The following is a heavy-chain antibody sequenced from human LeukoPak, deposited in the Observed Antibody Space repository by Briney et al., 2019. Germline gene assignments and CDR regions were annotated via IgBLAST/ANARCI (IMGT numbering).Heavy chain of an antibody. V-gene: IGHV4-59*08. CDR3: GKLSREYYGPESYCLDY. J-gene: IGHJ4*02. CDR1: GGSFSSYY. D-gene: IGHD3-10*01. CDR2: IYYSGST. Sequence: PSETLSLPCSVSGGSFSSYYWRWLRQPPGKGLEWLGYIYYSGSTNYNPSLESRVHILVGTSKKHSSLKHIPVTAADKAVYFCGKLSREYYGPESYCLDYWGQGTL.